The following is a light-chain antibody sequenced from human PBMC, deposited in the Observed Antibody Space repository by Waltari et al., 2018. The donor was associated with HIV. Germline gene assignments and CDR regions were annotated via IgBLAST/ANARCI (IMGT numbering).Light chain of an antibody. V-gene: IGLV3-25*03. CDR3: QSGDNSGPHVV. CDR1: VLSRQY. J-gene: IGLJ2*01. CDR2: RDT. Sequence: SYELTQPPSLSVSPGQTAGITCSGDVLSRQYSYWYRQKPGQAPGMVMDRDTARPSGIRGRFSGSKSGTTVTLTIGGVQAEDEADYYCQSGDNSGPHVVFGGGTTLTVL.